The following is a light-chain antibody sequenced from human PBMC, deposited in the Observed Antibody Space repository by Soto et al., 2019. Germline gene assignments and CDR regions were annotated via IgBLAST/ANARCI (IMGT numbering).Light chain of an antibody. CDR2: DAS. CDR3: QQRSNWPRT. Sequence: EIVLTQSPGTLSLPPGERLTLSCRASQSVSSYLAWYQQKPGQAPRLLIYDASNRATGIPARFSGSGSGTDFTLTISSLEPEDFAVYYCQQRSNWPRTFGQGTKVEIK. J-gene: IGKJ1*01. CDR1: QSVSSY. V-gene: IGKV3-11*01.